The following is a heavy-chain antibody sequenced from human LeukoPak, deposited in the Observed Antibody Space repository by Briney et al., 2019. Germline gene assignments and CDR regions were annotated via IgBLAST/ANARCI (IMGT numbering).Heavy chain of an antibody. V-gene: IGHV3-23*01. CDR3: AKDQDCWPGIFDY. CDR2: ISGSGGST. D-gene: IGHD2-15*01. CDR1: GFTFSSYA. Sequence: GGSLRLSCAASGFTFSSYAMSWVRQAPGKGLEWVSAISGSGGSTYYADSVKGRFTISRDNSKNTLFLQMNSLRAEDTAVYYCAKDQDCWPGIFDYWGQGTLVTVSS. J-gene: IGHJ4*02.